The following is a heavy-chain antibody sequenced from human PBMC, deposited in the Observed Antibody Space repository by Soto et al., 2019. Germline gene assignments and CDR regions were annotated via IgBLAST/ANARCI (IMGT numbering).Heavy chain of an antibody. CDR3: ARDGNGSYGLDV. Sequence: SETLSLTCTVSGGSTTSYYWSWIRQPAGKEPEWIGRIQNSGTTYSNPSLKSRVTMSLDPSKNQFSLKLSSVTAADTAVYYCARDGNGSYGLDVWGQGTTVTVSS. D-gene: IGHD1-26*01. CDR1: GGSTTSYY. V-gene: IGHV4-4*07. CDR2: IQNSGTT. J-gene: IGHJ6*02.